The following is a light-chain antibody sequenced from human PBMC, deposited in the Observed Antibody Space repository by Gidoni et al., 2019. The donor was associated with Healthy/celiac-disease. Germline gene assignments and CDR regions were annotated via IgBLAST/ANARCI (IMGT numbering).Light chain of an antibody. Sequence: QSALTQPAPASGSPGQSITISCTGTSSDVGGYNYVSWYQQHPGKAPKLMIYDVSNRPSGVSNRFSGSKSGNTASLTISGLQAEDEADYYCSSYTSSSTLDVVFGGGTKLTVL. J-gene: IGLJ2*01. V-gene: IGLV2-14*01. CDR1: SSDVGGYNY. CDR3: SSYTSSSTLDVV. CDR2: DVS.